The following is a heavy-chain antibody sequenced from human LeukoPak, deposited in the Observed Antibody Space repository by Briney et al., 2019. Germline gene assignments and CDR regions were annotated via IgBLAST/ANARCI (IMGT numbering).Heavy chain of an antibody. V-gene: IGHV1-18*01. Sequence: ASVKVSCKASDFSFTSYGMSWVRQAPGQGLEWMGWISAYNGSTKYAQKLQGRVTMTTDTSTGTAYMELRSLRPDDTAVYHCARDLTSNVAVTEYHYYAMDVWGQGTTVTVSS. J-gene: IGHJ6*02. D-gene: IGHD6-19*01. CDR2: ISAYNGST. CDR3: ARDLTSNVAVTEYHYYAMDV. CDR1: DFSFTSYG.